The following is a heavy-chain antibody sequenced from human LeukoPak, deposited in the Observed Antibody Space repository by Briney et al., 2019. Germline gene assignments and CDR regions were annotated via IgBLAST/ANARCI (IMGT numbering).Heavy chain of an antibody. CDR1: GDSISNYH. J-gene: IGHJ4*02. CDR2: SHSSGRT. Sequence: SETLSLTCSVSGDSISNYHWSWIRQPAGKGLEWIGQSHSSGRTNYNPPLESRVTVSIDTPETQFSLTIRSVTATDTAIYYCARRGITSGWSFNYWGQGILVTVS. V-gene: IGHV4-4*07. D-gene: IGHD6-19*01. CDR3: ARRGITSGWSFNY.